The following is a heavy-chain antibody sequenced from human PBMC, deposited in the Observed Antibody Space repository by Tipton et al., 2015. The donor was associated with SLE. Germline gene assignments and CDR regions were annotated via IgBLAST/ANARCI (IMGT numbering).Heavy chain of an antibody. J-gene: IGHJ4*02. CDR3: AKVLRGSSIDMSWDS. D-gene: IGHD3-10*01. Sequence: SLRLSCAVSGFRFEDHAMHWVRQVPGKGLEWVSGISWNSGSIVYADSVKGRFTIFRDNARKSLYLQMNSLRAEDTALYYCAKVLRGSSIDMSWDSWGQGTLVTVSS. CDR2: ISWNSGSI. V-gene: IGHV3-9*01. CDR1: GFRFEDHA.